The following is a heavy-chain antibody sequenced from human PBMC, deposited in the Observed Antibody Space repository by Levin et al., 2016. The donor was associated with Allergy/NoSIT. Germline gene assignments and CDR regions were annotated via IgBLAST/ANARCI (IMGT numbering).Heavy chain of an antibody. V-gene: IGHV3-7*03. Sequence: WIRQPPGKGLEWVASIKQDGSKKYYADSVKGRFTISRDNAENSLYLQMNSLRAEDTAVYYCARVGRTSAWGMDVWGQGTTVTVSS. CDR3: ARVGRTSAWGMDV. CDR2: IKQDGSKK. J-gene: IGHJ6*02. D-gene: IGHD6-19*01.